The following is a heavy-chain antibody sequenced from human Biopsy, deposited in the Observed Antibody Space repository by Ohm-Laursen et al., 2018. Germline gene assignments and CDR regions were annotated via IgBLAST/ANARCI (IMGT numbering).Heavy chain of an antibody. Sequence: SQTLSLTWPVSGGSMSSYYWTWIRQPPGKGLEWIGYIYNSGSTNYNPSLKSRVTISVDTSKNQFSLRLNSVTAADTAVYYCARATNSTGWPYYYFYGMDVWGQGTTVTVSS. D-gene: IGHD2/OR15-2a*01. V-gene: IGHV4-59*01. CDR3: ARATNSTGWPYYYFYGMDV. J-gene: IGHJ6*02. CDR1: GGSMSSYY. CDR2: IYNSGST.